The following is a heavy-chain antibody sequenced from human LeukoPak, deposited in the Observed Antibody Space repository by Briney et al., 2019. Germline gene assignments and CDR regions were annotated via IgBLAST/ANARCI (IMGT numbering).Heavy chain of an antibody. CDR3: ARAFGVLERGGYYYYMDV. J-gene: IGHJ6*03. Sequence: PSDTLPLTCTVSDGFITNYYWSWVRQPPGKGLEFIGYVHYSGTTNYNPSLRSRVTISIDTSKKHFFLKLNSVTAADTAVYYCARAFGVLERGGYYYYMDVWGKGTTVTVSS. CDR2: VHYSGTT. D-gene: IGHD3-3*01. V-gene: IGHV4-59*07. CDR1: DGFITNYY.